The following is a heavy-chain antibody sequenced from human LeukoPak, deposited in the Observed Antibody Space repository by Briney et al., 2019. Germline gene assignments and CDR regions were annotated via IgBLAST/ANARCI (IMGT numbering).Heavy chain of an antibody. CDR1: GGSISSGGYS. V-gene: IGHV4-30-2*01. D-gene: IGHD2-21*02. CDR2: IYHSGST. CDR3: ARTHCGGDCLHFDY. Sequence: SETLSLTCAVSGGSISSGGYSWSWIRQPPGKGLEWIGYIYHSGSTYYNPSLKSRVTISVDRSKNQFSLKLSSVTAADTAVYYCARTHCGGDCLHFDYWGQGTLVTVSS. J-gene: IGHJ4*02.